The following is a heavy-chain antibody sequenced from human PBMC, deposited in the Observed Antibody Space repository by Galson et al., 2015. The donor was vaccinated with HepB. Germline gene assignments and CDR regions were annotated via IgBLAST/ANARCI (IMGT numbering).Heavy chain of an antibody. Sequence: SVKVSCKASGYTFTGYYMHWVRQAPGQGLEWMGWINPNSGGTNYAQKFQGWVTMTRDTSISTAYMELSRLRSDDTAVYYCARGPSAEQLVADWFDPWGQGSLVTVSS. J-gene: IGHJ5*02. CDR2: INPNSGGT. V-gene: IGHV1-2*04. CDR1: GYTFTGYY. D-gene: IGHD6-6*01. CDR3: ARGPSAEQLVADWFDP.